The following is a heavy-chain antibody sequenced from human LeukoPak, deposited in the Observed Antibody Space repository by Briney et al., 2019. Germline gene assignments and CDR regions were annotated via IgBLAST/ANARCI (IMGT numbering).Heavy chain of an antibody. D-gene: IGHD4-17*01. CDR3: ARGGGLTDYGDYVY. CDR2: INHSGST. CDR1: GGSFSGYY. Sequence: SETLSLTCAVYGGSFSGYYWSWIRQPPGKELEWIGEINHSGSTNYNPSLKSRVTISVDTSKNQFSLKLSSVTAADTAVYYCARGGGLTDYGDYVYWGQGTLVTVSS. J-gene: IGHJ4*02. V-gene: IGHV4-34*01.